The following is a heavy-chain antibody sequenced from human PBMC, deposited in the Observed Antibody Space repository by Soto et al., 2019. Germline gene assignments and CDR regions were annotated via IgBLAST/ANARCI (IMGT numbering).Heavy chain of an antibody. CDR2: IYRTGST. Sequence: SETLSLTCAVSGGSFTSNNWWTWVRQPPGQGLEWIGEIYRTGSTNYNPSLKSRVTISLDKSENQFSLKVTSLTAADTAVYYCASRDPGTSVDDWGQGTLVRVSS. J-gene: IGHJ4*02. CDR3: ASRDPGTSVDD. V-gene: IGHV4-4*02. D-gene: IGHD1-7*01. CDR1: GGSFTSNNW.